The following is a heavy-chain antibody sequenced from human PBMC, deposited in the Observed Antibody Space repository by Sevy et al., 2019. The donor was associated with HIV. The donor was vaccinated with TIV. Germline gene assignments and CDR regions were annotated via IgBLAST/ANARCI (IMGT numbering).Heavy chain of an antibody. D-gene: IGHD6-13*01. Sequence: SVKVSCKASGGTFSSYAISWERQAPGQGLEWMGGIIPIFGTANYAQKFQGRVTITADESTSTAYMELSRLRSEDTAVYYCSREQYSNSWYQGWYFDLWGRGTLVAVS. CDR3: SREQYSNSWYQGWYFDL. CDR2: IIPIFGTA. J-gene: IGHJ2*01. CDR1: GGTFSSYA. V-gene: IGHV1-69*13.